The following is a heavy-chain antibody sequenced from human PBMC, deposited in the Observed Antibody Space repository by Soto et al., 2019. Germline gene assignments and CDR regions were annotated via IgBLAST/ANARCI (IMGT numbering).Heavy chain of an antibody. J-gene: IGHJ4*02. V-gene: IGHV3-21*01. Sequence: GGSLRLSCAASGFTFSSYSMNWVRQAPGKGLEWVSSISSSSSYIYYADSVKGRFTISRDNAKNSLYLQMNSLRAEDTAVYSGASELMVRGACYFDYWGQGTLVTVSS. CDR3: ASELMVRGACYFDY. CDR1: GFTFSSYS. CDR2: ISSSSSYI. D-gene: IGHD3-10*01.